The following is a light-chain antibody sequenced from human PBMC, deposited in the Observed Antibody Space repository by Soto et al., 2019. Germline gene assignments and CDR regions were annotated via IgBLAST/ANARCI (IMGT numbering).Light chain of an antibody. CDR1: QSVSNY. CDR2: GAS. J-gene: IGKJ1*01. CDR3: QQYNNYPRT. Sequence: MTQSPASLSVSVGDRATLSCRASQSVSNYLAWYQQKPGQAPKLLIYGASTMATGVPSRFSGSGSGTDFTLTISSLQPEDFATYYCQQYNNYPRTFGQGTKVDIK. V-gene: IGKV3-15*01.